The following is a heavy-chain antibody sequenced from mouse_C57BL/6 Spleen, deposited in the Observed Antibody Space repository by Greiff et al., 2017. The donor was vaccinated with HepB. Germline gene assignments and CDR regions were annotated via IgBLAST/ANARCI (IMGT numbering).Heavy chain of an antibody. Sequence: QVQLKQSGAELVRPGTSVKVSCKASGYAFTNYLIEWVKQRPGQGLEWIGVINPGSGGTNYNEKFKGKATLTADKSSSTAYMQLSSLTSEDSAVYFCARVPSPFAYWGQGTLVTVSA. CDR1: GYAFTNYL. V-gene: IGHV1-54*01. CDR3: ARVPSPFAY. J-gene: IGHJ3*01. D-gene: IGHD5-1*01. CDR2: INPGSGGT.